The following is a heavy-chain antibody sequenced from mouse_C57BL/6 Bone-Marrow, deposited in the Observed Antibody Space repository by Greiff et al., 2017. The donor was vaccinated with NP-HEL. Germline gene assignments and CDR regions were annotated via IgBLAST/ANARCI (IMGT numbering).Heavy chain of an antibody. CDR2: IHPNSGST. J-gene: IGHJ3*01. D-gene: IGHD1-1*01. Sequence: PGQGLEWIGMIHPNSGSTNYNEKFKSKATLTVDKSSSTAYMQLSSLTSEDSAVYYCAISYYGSSWAYGGQGTLVTVSA. CDR3: AISYYGSSWAY. V-gene: IGHV1-64*01.